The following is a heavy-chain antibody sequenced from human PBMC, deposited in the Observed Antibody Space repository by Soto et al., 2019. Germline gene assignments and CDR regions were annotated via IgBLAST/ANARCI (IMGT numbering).Heavy chain of an antibody. Sequence: PGGSLRLSCAASGFTFTNHAMSWFRQAPGKGLEWVSSIIGSGDETYYADSVKGRFTISRDNSRDTLSLQMNSLTAGDTAVYYCAKEGLLRHFDFDYWGLGTLVTVSS. V-gene: IGHV3-23*01. CDR2: IIGSGDET. D-gene: IGHD3-9*01. CDR1: GFTFTNHA. J-gene: IGHJ4*01. CDR3: AKEGLLRHFDFDY.